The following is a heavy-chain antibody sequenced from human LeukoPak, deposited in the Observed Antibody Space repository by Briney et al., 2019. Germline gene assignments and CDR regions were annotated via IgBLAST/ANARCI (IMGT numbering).Heavy chain of an antibody. CDR3: ARDQVDRIWYFNY. J-gene: IGHJ4*02. CDR2: IYSGGST. V-gene: IGHV3-53*01. Sequence: PGGSLRLSCAASGFTVSSNYVSWVRQAPGKGLEWVSVIYSGGSTYYADSVKGRFTISRDNAKNSLSLQMNSLGAEDTAVYYCARDQVDRIWYFNYWGQGTLVTVSS. CDR1: GFTVSSNY. D-gene: IGHD1-14*01.